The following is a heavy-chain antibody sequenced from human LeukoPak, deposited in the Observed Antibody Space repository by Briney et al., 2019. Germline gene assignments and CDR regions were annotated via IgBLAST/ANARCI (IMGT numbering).Heavy chain of an antibody. CDR2: VHSSGDI. CDR1: GVSITSGIYY. V-gene: IGHV4-61*02. J-gene: IGHJ4*02. D-gene: IGHD3-16*01. CDR3: ARGASPKDAVFFDY. Sequence: AQTLSLTCSVSGVSITSGIYYWGWIRQSAGQGLEWIGRVHSSGDIYHNAAFRSRAAVSGDASKNQFSLQLASVTAADTAVYYCARGASPKDAVFFDYWGQGALITVSS.